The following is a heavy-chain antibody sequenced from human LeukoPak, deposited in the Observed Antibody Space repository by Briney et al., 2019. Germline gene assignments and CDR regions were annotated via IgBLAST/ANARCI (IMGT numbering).Heavy chain of an antibody. V-gene: IGHV3-21*06. Sequence: PGGSLRLSCAASGFTFSTYSMNWIRQAPGKGLEWVSSIDSSSSYMYYADSMKGRFTISRDNAKNSLHLQMNSLRAEDTAVYYCARPTGYGSIDYWGQGALVSVSS. CDR1: GFTFSTYS. D-gene: IGHD4-17*01. CDR3: ARPTGYGSIDY. J-gene: IGHJ4*02. CDR2: IDSSSSYM.